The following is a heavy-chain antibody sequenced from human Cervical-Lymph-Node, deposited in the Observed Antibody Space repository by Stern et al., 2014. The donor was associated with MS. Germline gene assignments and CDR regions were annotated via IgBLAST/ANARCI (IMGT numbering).Heavy chain of an antibody. CDR2: IYYSGST. CDR3: APSGCSSTSCPNWYFDL. Sequence: QVQLQESGPGLVKPSETLSLTCTVSGGSISSSSYYWGWIRQPPGKGLEWIGSIYYSGSTYYNPSLTSRVTISVDTSKNQFSLKLSSVTAADTAVYYCAPSGCSSTSCPNWYFDLWGRGTLVTVSS. V-gene: IGHV4-39*01. J-gene: IGHJ2*01. CDR1: GGSISSSSYY. D-gene: IGHD2-2*01.